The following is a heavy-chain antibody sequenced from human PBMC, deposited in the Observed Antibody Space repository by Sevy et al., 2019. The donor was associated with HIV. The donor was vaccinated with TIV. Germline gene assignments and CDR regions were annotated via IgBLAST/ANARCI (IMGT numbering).Heavy chain of an antibody. CDR2: IYSDGRT. CDR1: GLSVSDNY. J-gene: IGHJ6*02. D-gene: IGHD3-22*01. Sequence: GESLRLSCAASGLSVSDNYMNWVRQAPGKGLELVSVIYSDGRTYYADSVKGRFTISRDNSKNTLYLHMNNLRPEDTAVYYCARDRYYDASGYYYYYYGMDVWGQGTTVTVSS. V-gene: IGHV3-66*01. CDR3: ARDRYYDASGYYYYYYGMDV.